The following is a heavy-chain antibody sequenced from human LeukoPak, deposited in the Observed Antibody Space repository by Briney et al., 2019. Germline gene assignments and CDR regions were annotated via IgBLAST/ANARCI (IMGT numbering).Heavy chain of an antibody. D-gene: IGHD3-3*01. CDR1: GYTLTELS. Sequence: ASVKVSCKVSGYTLTELSRHWVRQAPGKRLEWMGGFDPEDGETIYAQRFQGRVTMTEDTSTDTAYMELSSLRSEDTAVYYCATDRGRFGNPEYFQHWGQGTLVTVSS. CDR3: ATDRGRFGNPEYFQH. J-gene: IGHJ1*01. CDR2: FDPEDGET. V-gene: IGHV1-24*01.